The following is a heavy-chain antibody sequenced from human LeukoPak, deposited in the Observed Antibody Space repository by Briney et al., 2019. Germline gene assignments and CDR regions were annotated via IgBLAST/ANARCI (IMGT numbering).Heavy chain of an antibody. D-gene: IGHD2/OR15-2a*01. Sequence: GGALRLSCAASVFTFNTYWISWVREAPGEGMEWLATINQDGSEKYYVDSVKGRFTISRDNAKSLLYLQMNSLRAEDTAVYYCTTFYTRLTDYWGQGALVTVSS. CDR2: INQDGSEK. CDR3: TTFYTRLTDY. CDR1: VFTFNTYW. V-gene: IGHV3-7*05. J-gene: IGHJ4*02.